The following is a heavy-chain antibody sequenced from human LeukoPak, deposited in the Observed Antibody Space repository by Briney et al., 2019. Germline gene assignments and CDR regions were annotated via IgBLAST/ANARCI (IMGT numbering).Heavy chain of an antibody. CDR3: ARGGDFWSGYSSAEFDY. D-gene: IGHD3-3*01. J-gene: IGHJ4*02. Sequence: GGSLRLSCAASGFTFSSYWMSWVRQAPGKGLEWVANIKQDGSEKYYVDSVKGRFTISRDNAKNSLYLQMNSLRAEDTAVYYCARGGDFWSGYSSAEFDYWGQGTLVTVSS. CDR1: GFTFSSYW. V-gene: IGHV3-7*01. CDR2: IKQDGSEK.